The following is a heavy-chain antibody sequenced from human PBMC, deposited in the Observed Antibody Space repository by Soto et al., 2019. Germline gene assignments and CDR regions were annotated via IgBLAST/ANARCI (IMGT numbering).Heavy chain of an antibody. CDR2: ISSSSSYI. Sequence: GGSLRLSCAASGFTFSSYSMNWVRQAPGKGLEWVSSISSSSSYIYYADSVKGRFTISRDNAKNSLYLQMNSLRAEDTAVCYCARDRGFRWELLDYYYYGMDVWGQGTTVTVSS. J-gene: IGHJ6*02. V-gene: IGHV3-21*01. D-gene: IGHD1-26*01. CDR1: GFTFSSYS. CDR3: ARDRGFRWELLDYYYYGMDV.